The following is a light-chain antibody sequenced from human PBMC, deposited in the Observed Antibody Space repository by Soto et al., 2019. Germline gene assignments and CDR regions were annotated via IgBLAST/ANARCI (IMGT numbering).Light chain of an antibody. Sequence: QSALTQPASVSGSPGQSITISCTGTSSDVGGYNYVSWYQQHPGKAPKLMIYEVSNRPSGVSNRFSGSKSGNTASLTISGLQSEDEAYYYCSSYPSSSTPYVFVTGTKLTVL. CDR1: SSDVGGYNY. CDR3: SSYPSSSTPYV. J-gene: IGLJ1*01. CDR2: EVS. V-gene: IGLV2-14*01.